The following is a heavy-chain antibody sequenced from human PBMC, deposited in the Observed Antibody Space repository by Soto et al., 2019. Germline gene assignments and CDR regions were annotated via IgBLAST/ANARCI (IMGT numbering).Heavy chain of an antibody. CDR3: AKVTSGTVAFDF. Sequence: QVQLVQSGTEVKKPGASVKVSCKASGYTFTDYFIHWVRQAPGQGLEWMGWINPNSGGTKYAQKFQGWVTMTRDTSISTAYMELRRLTSDDTAVYYCAKVTSGTVAFDFWGQGTMVTVSS. J-gene: IGHJ3*01. D-gene: IGHD6-13*01. V-gene: IGHV1-2*04. CDR2: INPNSGGT. CDR1: GYTFTDYF.